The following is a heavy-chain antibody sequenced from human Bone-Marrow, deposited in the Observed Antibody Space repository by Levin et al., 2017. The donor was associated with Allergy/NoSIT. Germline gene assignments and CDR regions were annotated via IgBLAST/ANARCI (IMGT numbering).Heavy chain of an antibody. V-gene: IGHV3-53*01. J-gene: IGHJ4*02. CDR1: GFTVSNNY. D-gene: IGHD3-16*01. CDR3: TGGPSGVRG. Sequence: GGSLRLSCAVSGFTVSNNYMSWVRQAPGAGLEWVLLIYSVGTTYYADSVKGRFTISRDNSRNTLYLQMNSLRAEDTAVYYCTGGPSGVRGWGQGTLVTVSS. CDR2: IYSVGTT.